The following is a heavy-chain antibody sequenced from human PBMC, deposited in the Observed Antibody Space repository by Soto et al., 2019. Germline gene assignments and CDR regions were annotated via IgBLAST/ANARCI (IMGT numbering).Heavy chain of an antibody. V-gene: IGHV3-64*04. CDR3: ARDVEMATITVDY. CDR1: GFTFSKYA. D-gene: IGHD5-12*01. Sequence: GGSLRLSCSVSGFTFSKYAMHWVRQAPGKGLEYVSGITSDGDSTWHADSVKGRFTISRDNSKNTLYLQMNSLRAEDTAVYYCARDVEMATITVDYWGQGTLVTVSS. J-gene: IGHJ4*02. CDR2: ITSDGDST.